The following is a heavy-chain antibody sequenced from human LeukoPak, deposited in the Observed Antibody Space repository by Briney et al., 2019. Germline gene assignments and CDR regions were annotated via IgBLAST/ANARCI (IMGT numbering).Heavy chain of an antibody. Sequence: GGSLRLSCAASGYSFSSYGMHWVRQAPGKGLEWVAGISDDGSNEYYADFVRGRLAISRDNSKNMLYLQMNSMRAEDTAVYYCAGGWYFFDYCGQGTLVIVSS. D-gene: IGHD2-15*01. CDR1: GYSFSSYG. CDR2: ISDDGSNE. V-gene: IGHV3-30*03. J-gene: IGHJ4*02. CDR3: AGGWYFFDY.